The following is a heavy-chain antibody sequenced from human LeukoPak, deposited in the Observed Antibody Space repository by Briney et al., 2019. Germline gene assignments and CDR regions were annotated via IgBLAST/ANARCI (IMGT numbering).Heavy chain of an antibody. V-gene: IGHV3-23*01. D-gene: IGHD6-6*01. Sequence: GGSLRLSCAASGFTFSSYAMSWVRQAPGKGLEWVSAISGSGGSTYYADSVKGRFTISRDNSKNTLYLQMNSLRAEDTAVYYCATLDSSSSGYYFDYWGQGTLVTVSS. CDR1: GFTFSSYA. J-gene: IGHJ4*02. CDR3: ATLDSSSSGYYFDY. CDR2: ISGSGGST.